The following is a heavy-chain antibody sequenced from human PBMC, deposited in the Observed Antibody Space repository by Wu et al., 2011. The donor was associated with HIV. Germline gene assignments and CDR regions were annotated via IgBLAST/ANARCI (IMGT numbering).Heavy chain of an antibody. CDR2: IIPIFGTA. Sequence: QVQLVQSGAEVKKPGSSVKVSCKASGGTFSSYAISWVRQAPGQGLEWMGGIIPIFGTANYAQKFQGRVTITADKSTSTAYMELSSLRSEDTAVYFCATVPNSTSRGLFDFGGQGTLVTVSS. CDR3: ATVPNSTSRGLFDF. V-gene: IGHV1-69*14. CDR1: GGTFSSYA. J-gene: IGHJ4*02. D-gene: IGHD2-2*01.